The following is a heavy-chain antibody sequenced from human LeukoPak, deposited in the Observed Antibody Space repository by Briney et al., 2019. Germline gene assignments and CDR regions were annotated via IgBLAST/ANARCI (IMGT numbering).Heavy chain of an antibody. D-gene: IGHD4-17*01. Sequence: TGGSLRLSCAASGFTFSNYAMNWVRQAPGKGLEWVSAISGSGGGTFYADSVKGRFTISRDNSKNTLYLQMNSPRADDTAVFYCAKHKEDYGDSCLDDSWGQGALVTVSS. V-gene: IGHV3-23*01. CDR3: AKHKEDYGDSCLDDS. CDR2: ISGSGGGT. J-gene: IGHJ5*01. CDR1: GFTFSNYA.